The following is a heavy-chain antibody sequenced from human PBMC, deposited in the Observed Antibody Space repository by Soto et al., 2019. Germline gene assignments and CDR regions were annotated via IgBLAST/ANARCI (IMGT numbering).Heavy chain of an antibody. CDR2: IHPSGST. Sequence: PSETLSLTCAVSGGSLSDYYWPWIRQSPWKGLEWIGEIHPSGSTYYNPSLRSQVTISVDTSKNQFSLKLTSLTAADTGIYYCARGRDEYKLGNVWGHGTTVTVSS. CDR1: GGSLSDYY. V-gene: IGHV4-34*01. J-gene: IGHJ6*02. D-gene: IGHD1-1*01. CDR3: ARGRDEYKLGNV.